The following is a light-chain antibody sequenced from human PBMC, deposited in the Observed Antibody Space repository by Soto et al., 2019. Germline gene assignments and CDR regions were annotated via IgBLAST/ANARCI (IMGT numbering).Light chain of an antibody. CDR2: DVS. J-gene: IGLJ2*01. CDR1: SSDVGGYNY. V-gene: IGLV2-14*03. Sequence: QSALTQPASVSGSPGQSITISCTGTSSDVGGYNYVSWYQLHPGKAPKLVIYDVSDRPSGVSNRFSGSKSGNTASLTISGLQAEDEADFYCSSYTSSSTVVFGGGNKVTVL. CDR3: SSYTSSSTVV.